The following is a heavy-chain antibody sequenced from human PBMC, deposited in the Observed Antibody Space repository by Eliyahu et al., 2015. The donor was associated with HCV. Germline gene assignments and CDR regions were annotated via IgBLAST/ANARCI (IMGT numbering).Heavy chain of an antibody. J-gene: IGHJ4*02. V-gene: IGHV4-39*01. CDR2: ST. D-gene: IGHD3-3*01. Sequence: STYYNPSLKSRVTISVDTSKNQFSLKLSSVTAADTAVYYCARRSIWSGYYVGGYFDYWGQGTLVTVSS. CDR3: ARRSIWSGYYVGGYFDY.